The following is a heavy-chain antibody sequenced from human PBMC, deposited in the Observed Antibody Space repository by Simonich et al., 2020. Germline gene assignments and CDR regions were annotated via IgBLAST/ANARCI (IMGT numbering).Heavy chain of an antibody. CDR1: GFTFSSYA. D-gene: IGHD1-26*01. CDR2: IRGSGGIN. Sequence: EVQLLESGGGLVQPGGSLRLSCAASGFTFSSYAMSWVRQAPWKGRVWVSAIRGSGGINYSADAVKGRFTISRDNSKNTLYLQMNSLRAEDTAVYYCAKDSSLVGATDWFDPWGQGTLVTVSS. J-gene: IGHJ5*02. CDR3: AKDSSLVGATDWFDP. V-gene: IGHV3-23*01.